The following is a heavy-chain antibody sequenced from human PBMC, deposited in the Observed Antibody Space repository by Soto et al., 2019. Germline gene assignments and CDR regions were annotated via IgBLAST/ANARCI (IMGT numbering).Heavy chain of an antibody. CDR3: ARVGATRGSWFDP. Sequence: TLSLTCTVSGGSISTSSYYWGWIRQPPGKGLEWIGYIYYGGSTYYNSSLKSRLIMSVDTSKNHFSLKLNSVTAADTAVYHCARVGATRGSWFDPWGQGTLVTVSS. J-gene: IGHJ5*02. CDR1: GGSISTSSYY. D-gene: IGHD1-26*01. CDR2: IYYGGST. V-gene: IGHV4-39*02.